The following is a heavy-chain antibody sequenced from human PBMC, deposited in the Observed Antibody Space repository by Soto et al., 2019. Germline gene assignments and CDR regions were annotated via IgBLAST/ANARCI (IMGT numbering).Heavy chain of an antibody. CDR3: AKDLGYSSGWYAMGPQYYFDY. Sequence: GGSLRLSCAASGFTFSSYAMSWVRQAPGKGLEWVSAISGSGGSTYYADSVKGRFTISRDNSKNTLYLQMNSLRAEDTAVYYCAKDLGYSSGWYAMGPQYYFDYWGQGTLVTVSS. D-gene: IGHD6-19*01. V-gene: IGHV3-23*01. CDR2: ISGSGGST. CDR1: GFTFSSYA. J-gene: IGHJ4*02.